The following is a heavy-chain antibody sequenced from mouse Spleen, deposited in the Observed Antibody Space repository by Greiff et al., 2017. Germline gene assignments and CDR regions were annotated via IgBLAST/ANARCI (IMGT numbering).Heavy chain of an antibody. Sequence: QVQLQQSGAELVKPGASVKLSCKASGYTFTSYWVHWVKQRPGQGLEWIGMIHPNSGSTNYNEKFKSKATLTVDKSSSTAYMQLSSLTSEDSAVYYCALITTVVEDAMDYWGQGTSVTVSS. J-gene: IGHJ4*01. D-gene: IGHD1-1*01. CDR2: IHPNSGST. CDR1: GYTFTSYW. CDR3: ALITTVVEDAMDY. V-gene: IGHV1-64*01.